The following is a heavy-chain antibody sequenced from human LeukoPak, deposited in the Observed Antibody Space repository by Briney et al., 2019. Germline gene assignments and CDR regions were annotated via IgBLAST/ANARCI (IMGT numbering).Heavy chain of an antibody. J-gene: IGHJ4*02. Sequence: GGSLRLSCAASGFTFDDYGMSWVRQAPGKGLEWVSGINWNGGSTGYADSLKGRFTISRDNAKNSLYLQMNSLRAEDTALYYCARGGYYDSSGTPQGADYWGQGTLVRVSS. CDR2: INWNGGST. CDR3: ARGGYYDSSGTPQGADY. D-gene: IGHD3-22*01. V-gene: IGHV3-20*04. CDR1: GFTFDDYG.